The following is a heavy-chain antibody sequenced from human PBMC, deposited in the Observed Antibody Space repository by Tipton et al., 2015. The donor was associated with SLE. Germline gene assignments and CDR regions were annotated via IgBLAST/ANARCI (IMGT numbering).Heavy chain of an antibody. Sequence: SLRLSCAASGFTFSNAWMSWVRQAPGTGLEWVGRIKSKTDGGTTDYAAPVKGRFTISRDDSKNTLYLQMNRLKTEDTAVNYCTTEREMATLGAFDIWGQGTMVTVSS. J-gene: IGHJ3*02. CDR2: IKSKTDGGTT. CDR1: GFTFSNAW. CDR3: TTEREMATLGAFDI. D-gene: IGHD5-24*01. V-gene: IGHV3-15*01.